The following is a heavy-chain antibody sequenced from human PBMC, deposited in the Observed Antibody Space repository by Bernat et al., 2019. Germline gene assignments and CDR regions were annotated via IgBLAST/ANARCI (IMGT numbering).Heavy chain of an antibody. Sequence: QVTLKESGPALVKPTQTLTLTCTFSGFSLSTSGMRVSWIRQPPGKALEWLARIDWDDDKFYSTSLKTRLTISKDTSKNQVVLTMTNMDPVDTATYYCARSRMVRGAGGFDIWGQGTMVTVSS. CDR1: GFSLSTSGMR. V-gene: IGHV2-70*04. J-gene: IGHJ3*02. CDR2: IDWDDDK. D-gene: IGHD3-10*01. CDR3: ARSRMVRGAGGFDI.